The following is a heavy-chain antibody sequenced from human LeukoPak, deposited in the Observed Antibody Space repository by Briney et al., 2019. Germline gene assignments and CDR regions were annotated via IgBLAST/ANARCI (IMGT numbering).Heavy chain of an antibody. D-gene: IGHD3-3*01. CDR1: GGSISSYY. V-gene: IGHV4-59*12. CDR3: ARGRRTIFGVVTLHDAFDI. CDR2: IYYSGST. Sequence: SETLSLTCTVSGGSISSYYWSWIRQPPGKGLEWIGYIYYSGSTNYNPSLKSRVTISVDTSKNQFSLKLSSVTAADTAVYYCARGRRTIFGVVTLHDAFDIWGQGTMVTVSS. J-gene: IGHJ3*02.